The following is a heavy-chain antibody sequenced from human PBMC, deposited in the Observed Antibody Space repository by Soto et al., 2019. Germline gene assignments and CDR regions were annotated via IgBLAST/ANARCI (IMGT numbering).Heavy chain of an antibody. V-gene: IGHV3-23*01. CDR2: ISGSGGST. CDR1: GFTFSSYA. Sequence: GGSLRLSCAASGFTFSSYAMSWVRQAPWKGLEWVSAISGSGGSTYYADSVKGRFTISRDNSKNTLYLQMNSLRAEDTAVYYCAKDLRYSGYDSPLGAFDYWGQGTLVTVSS. D-gene: IGHD5-12*01. CDR3: AKDLRYSGYDSPLGAFDY. J-gene: IGHJ4*02.